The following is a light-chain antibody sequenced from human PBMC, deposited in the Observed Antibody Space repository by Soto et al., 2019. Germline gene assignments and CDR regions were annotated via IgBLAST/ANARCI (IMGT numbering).Light chain of an antibody. J-gene: IGKJ1*01. CDR1: QSIITN. CDR3: QQYGSWPPTWS. Sequence: EVVMTQSPATLSVSPGERATLSCRASQSIITNLAWYQQKPGQAPRLLMYGASTRATGVPARFSGSGSGTEFTLTISSLQSEDFGVYSCQQYGSWPPTWSFGQVTKVEVK. V-gene: IGKV3-15*01. CDR2: GAS.